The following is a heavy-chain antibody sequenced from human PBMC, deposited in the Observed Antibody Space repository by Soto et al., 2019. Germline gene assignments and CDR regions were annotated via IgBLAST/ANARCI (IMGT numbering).Heavy chain of an antibody. J-gene: IGHJ4*02. CDR3: ARAWAWITTVTNYFDY. V-gene: IGHV1-69*13. CDR2: IIPIFGTA. Sequence: SVKVSCKASGGTFSSYSISWVRQAPGQGLEWMGGIIPIFGTANYAQKFQGRVTITADESTSTAYMELSSLRSEDTAVYYCARAWAWITTVTNYFDYWGQGTLVIVSS. CDR1: GGTFSSYS. D-gene: IGHD4-17*01.